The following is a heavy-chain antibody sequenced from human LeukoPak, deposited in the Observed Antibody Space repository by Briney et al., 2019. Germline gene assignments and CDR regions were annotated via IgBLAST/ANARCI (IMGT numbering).Heavy chain of an antibody. J-gene: IGHJ4*02. D-gene: IGHD6-19*01. CDR1: GYTFTSDG. CDR2: ITTYNGDT. CDR3: ARTSSVAGTLLDY. V-gene: IGHV1-18*01. Sequence: GDSLTLSCTTSGYTFTSDGISWGRQAPGPGAEWRRWITTYNGDTNYEQTLQGRVTMTTDTSTSTAYLELRSLPSDDTAIYYCARTSSVAGTLLDYWGQGTLVTVSS.